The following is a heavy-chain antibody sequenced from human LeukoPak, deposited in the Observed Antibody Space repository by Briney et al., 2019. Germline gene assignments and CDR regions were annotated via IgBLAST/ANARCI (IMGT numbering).Heavy chain of an antibody. CDR1: GGSFSGYF. D-gene: IGHD3-22*01. V-gene: IGHV4-34*01. Sequence: PSETLSLTCAVYGGSFSGYFWSWIRQPPGKGREGMGEINHSGSTDYNPSLKSRVTISVDTYKNQFSLKLSSVTAADTAVYYCARGRVLTYYYDSSGYYAFDYWGQGTLVTVSS. CDR2: INHSGST. J-gene: IGHJ4*02. CDR3: ARGRVLTYYYDSSGYYAFDY.